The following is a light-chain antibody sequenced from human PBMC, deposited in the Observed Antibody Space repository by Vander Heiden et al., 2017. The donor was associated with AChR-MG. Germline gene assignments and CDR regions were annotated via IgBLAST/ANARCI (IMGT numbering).Light chain of an antibody. V-gene: IGKV3-20*01. CDR3: QQYGSSRWK. CDR1: QSVSSSY. J-gene: IGKJ1*01. CDR2: GAS. Sequence: PGERATLSCRASQSVSSSYLAWYQQKPGQAPRLLIYGASSRATGIPDRFSGSGSGTDFTLTISRLEPEDFAVYYCQQYGSSRWKFGQGTKVEIK.